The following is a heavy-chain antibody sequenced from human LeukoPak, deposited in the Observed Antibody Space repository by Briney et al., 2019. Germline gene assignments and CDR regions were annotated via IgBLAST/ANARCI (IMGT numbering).Heavy chain of an antibody. V-gene: IGHV4-34*01. J-gene: IGHJ4*02. CDR3: ARQRVRGVIIGYFDY. D-gene: IGHD3-10*01. CDR2: INHSGST. CDR1: GGFFSGYY. Sequence: AGTLSLTCAVYGGFFSGYYWSWIRQPPGKGLEWVWEINHSGSTNYNPSLKSRVTISVDTSKNQFSLKLSSVTAADTAVYYCARQRVRGVIIGYFDYWGQGTLVTVSS.